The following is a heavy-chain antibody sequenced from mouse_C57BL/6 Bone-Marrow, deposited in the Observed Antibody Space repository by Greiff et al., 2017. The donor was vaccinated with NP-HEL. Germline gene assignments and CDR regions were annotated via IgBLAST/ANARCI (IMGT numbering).Heavy chain of an antibody. CDR2: IYPRSGNT. CDR3: ARGKEGDAMDY. CDR1: GYTFTSYG. V-gene: IGHV1-81*01. J-gene: IGHJ4*01. Sequence: QVQLKQSGAELARPGASVKLSCKASGYTFTSYGISWVKQRTGQGLEWIGEIYPRSGNTYYNEKFKGKATLTADKSSSTAYMELRSLTSEDSAVYFCARGKEGDAMDYWGQGTSVTVSS.